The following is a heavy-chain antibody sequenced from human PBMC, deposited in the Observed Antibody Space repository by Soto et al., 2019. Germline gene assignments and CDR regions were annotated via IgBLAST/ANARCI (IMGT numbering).Heavy chain of an antibody. CDR2: IAHDGSNK. J-gene: IGHJ4*02. CDR3: ANDLFPRAWAYPGF. Sequence: PGGSLRLSCAASGFSFSSFGMHWVRQAPGKGLEWVALIAHDGSNKYYGDSVKGRITISRDNFKNTLYLQMNSLRVEDTAVYYCANDLFPRAWAYPGFWGQGTLVTGSS. V-gene: IGHV3-30*18. D-gene: IGHD3-10*01. CDR1: GFSFSSFG.